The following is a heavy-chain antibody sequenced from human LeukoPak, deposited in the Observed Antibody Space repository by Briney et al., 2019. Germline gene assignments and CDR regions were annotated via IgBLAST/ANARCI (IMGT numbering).Heavy chain of an antibody. CDR1: GFTFSNAW. Sequence: GGSLRLSCAASGFTFSNAWMSWVRQAPGKGLEWVGRIKGKTDGGTTDYAAPVKGRFTISRDDLRDTLYLQMNSLKTEDTAVYYCTTDWQWLASTGFNYWGQGTLVTVSS. D-gene: IGHD6-19*01. CDR2: IKGKTDGGTT. J-gene: IGHJ4*02. CDR3: TTDWQWLASTGFNY. V-gene: IGHV3-15*01.